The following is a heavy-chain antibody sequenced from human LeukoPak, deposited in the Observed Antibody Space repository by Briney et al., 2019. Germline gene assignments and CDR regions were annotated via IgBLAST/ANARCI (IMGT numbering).Heavy chain of an antibody. D-gene: IGHD6-13*01. CDR1: GYTCTRYD. CDR2: ISAYNGNT. CDR3: AAGYSSSWYDY. J-gene: IGHJ4*02. Sequence: ASVKVSCKASGYTCTRYDSSRLRQDAGQELEWMGWISAYNGNTNYAQRLQGRVTMTTDTSTNTAYMELRSLRCDDTAVYYCAAGYSSSWYDYWGQGTLVTVSS. V-gene: IGHV1-18*01.